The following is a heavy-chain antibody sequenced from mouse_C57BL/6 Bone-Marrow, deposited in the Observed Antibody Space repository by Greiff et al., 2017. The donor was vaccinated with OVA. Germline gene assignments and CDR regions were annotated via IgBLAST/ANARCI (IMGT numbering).Heavy chain of an antibody. D-gene: IGHD2-4*01. CDR3: GTDYDYSFAY. J-gene: IGHJ3*01. CDR2: IDPSDSYT. CDR1: GYTSTSYW. Sequence: QVQLKESGAELVRPGTSVKLSCKASGYTSTSYWMHWVKQRPGQGLEWIGVIDPSDSYTNYNQKFKGKATLTVDTSSSTAYMQLSSLTSEDSAVYYCGTDYDYSFAYWGQGTLVTVSA. V-gene: IGHV1-59*01.